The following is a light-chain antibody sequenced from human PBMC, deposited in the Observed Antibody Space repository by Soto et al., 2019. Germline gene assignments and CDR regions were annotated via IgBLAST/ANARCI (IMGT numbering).Light chain of an antibody. CDR2: AAS. V-gene: IGKV1-39*01. Sequence: IQLTQSPYSLSATVGERVTITCRASQSISSYLNWYQQKPGKAPKLLIYAASSLQSGVPSRFSGSVSGPEFTLTISSLQPDDFATYYCQQYNNPWTFGQGTKV. CDR3: QQYNNPWT. J-gene: IGKJ1*01. CDR1: QSISSY.